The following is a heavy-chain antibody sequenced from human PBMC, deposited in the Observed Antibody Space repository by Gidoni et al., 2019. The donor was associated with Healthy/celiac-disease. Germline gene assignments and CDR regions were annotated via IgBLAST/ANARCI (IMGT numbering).Heavy chain of an antibody. V-gene: IGHV3-21*01. CDR3: ARDEGYDSSGYYR. CDR1: GFTFSRYS. CDR2: ISSSSSSYI. Sequence: EVQLVESGGGLVKPGGSLGLSCAASGFTFSRYSMNWVRQAPGKGLEWVSSISSSSSSYIYYADSVKGRFTISRDNAKNSLYLQMNSLRAEDTAVYYCARDEGYDSSGYYRWGQGTLVTVSS. J-gene: IGHJ5*02. D-gene: IGHD3-22*01.